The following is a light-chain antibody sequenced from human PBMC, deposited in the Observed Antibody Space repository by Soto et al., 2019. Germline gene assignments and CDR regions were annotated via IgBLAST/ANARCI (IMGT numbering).Light chain of an antibody. CDR1: QSVSSNY. CDR3: QQFGSSPYA. CDR2: GAS. V-gene: IGKV3-20*01. J-gene: IGKJ2*01. Sequence: EVVLTQSPGTLSLSPGERATLYCRASQSVSSNYLAWYQQKPGQAPRLLIYGASSRATGIPDRFSGSGSGTDFTLTVSRLEPEDFATYYCQQFGSSPYAFGQGTRLAIK.